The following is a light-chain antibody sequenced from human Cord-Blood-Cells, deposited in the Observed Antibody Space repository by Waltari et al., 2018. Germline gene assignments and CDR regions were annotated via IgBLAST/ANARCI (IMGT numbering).Light chain of an antibody. CDR2: DVS. V-gene: IGLV2-11*01. CDR3: CSYAGSYTLV. Sequence: QSALTQPRSVSGSPGQSVTISCTGTSSDVGGDKYVSWYQQHPGKAPKLMIYDVSKRPSGVPDRFSGSKSGNTASLTISGLQAEDEADYYCCSYAGSYTLVFGGGTKLTVL. CDR1: SSDVGGDKY. J-gene: IGLJ2*01.